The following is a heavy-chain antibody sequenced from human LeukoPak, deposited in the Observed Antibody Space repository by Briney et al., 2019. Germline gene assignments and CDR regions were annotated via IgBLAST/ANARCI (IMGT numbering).Heavy chain of an antibody. CDR1: GFTFSSYG. CDR2: IRNDGSNK. D-gene: IGHD7-27*01. Sequence: GGSLKLSCAASGFTFSSYGMHWVRQAPGKGLEWVAFIRNDGSNKYYADSVKGRFTISRGNSKNTLYLQMNSLRAEDTAVYYCAKDGSNWGFRSAFDIWGQGTMVTVSS. V-gene: IGHV3-30*02. J-gene: IGHJ3*02. CDR3: AKDGSNWGFRSAFDI.